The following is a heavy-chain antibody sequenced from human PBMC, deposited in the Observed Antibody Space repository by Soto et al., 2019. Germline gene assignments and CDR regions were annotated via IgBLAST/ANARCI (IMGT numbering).Heavy chain of an antibody. Sequence: GGSLRLSCTASGFTSGDYAMSWFRQAPGKGLEWVGFIRSKAYGGTTEYAASVKGRFTISRDDSKSIAYLQMNSLKTEDTAVYYCVRFLEFHPFDYWGQGTLVTVSS. J-gene: IGHJ4*02. CDR3: VRFLEFHPFDY. CDR1: GFTSGDYA. D-gene: IGHD3-3*01. V-gene: IGHV3-49*03. CDR2: IRSKAYGGTT.